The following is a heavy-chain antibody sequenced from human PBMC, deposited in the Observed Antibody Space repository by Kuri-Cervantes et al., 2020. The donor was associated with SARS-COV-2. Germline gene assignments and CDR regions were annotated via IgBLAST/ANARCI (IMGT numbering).Heavy chain of an antibody. CDR1: GFIFSKYA. D-gene: IGHD3-10*01. Sequence: SETLSLTCGGSGFIFSKYAMHWVRQAPGKGLEWIGEINYSGTTNYNPSLKSRVTMSVDTSKNQFSLNLTSVTAADTAVYYCARLRRHNNAWFVTGYYMDVWGKGTTVTVSS. CDR2: INYSGTT. V-gene: IGHV4-34*01. CDR3: ARLRRHNNAWFVTGYYMDV. J-gene: IGHJ6*03.